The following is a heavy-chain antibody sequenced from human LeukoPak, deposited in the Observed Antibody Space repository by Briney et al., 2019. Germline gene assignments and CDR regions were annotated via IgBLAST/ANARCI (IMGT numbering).Heavy chain of an antibody. J-gene: IGHJ5*02. V-gene: IGHV3-33*06. CDR2: IWYDGSNK. Sequence: GGSLRLPCAASGFTFSSYGMHWVRQAPGKGLEWVAVIWYDGSNKYYADSVKGRFTISRDNSKNTLYLQMNSLRAEDTAVYYCAKDGCSSTSRGLCSFDPWGQGTLVTVSS. CDR3: AKDGCSSTSRGLCSFDP. D-gene: IGHD2-2*01. CDR1: GFTFSSYG.